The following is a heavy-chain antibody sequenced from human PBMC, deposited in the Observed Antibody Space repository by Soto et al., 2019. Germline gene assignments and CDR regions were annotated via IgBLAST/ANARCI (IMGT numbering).Heavy chain of an antibody. J-gene: IGHJ4*02. V-gene: IGHV3-7*04. CDR2: MNGNGSGR. CDR3: ARATGADKEDY. D-gene: IGHD3-10*01. Sequence: PGGSLRLSCAASGFRFDDYGMSWVRQVPGKGLEWVASMNGNGSGRYYVDSVKGRFTISRDNAKNSLYLQMNSLRAEDTAVYYCARATGADKEDYWGQGTLVTGSS. CDR1: GFRFDDYG.